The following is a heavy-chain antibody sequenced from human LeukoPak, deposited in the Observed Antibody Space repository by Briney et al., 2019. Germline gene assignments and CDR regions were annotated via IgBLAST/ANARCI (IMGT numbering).Heavy chain of an antibody. D-gene: IGHD6-19*01. CDR2: IYSGGST. V-gene: IGHV3-53*01. Sequence: GGSLRLSCAASGFTVSSNYTSWLRQAPRKGVEWVSFIYSGGSTYADSVKGRFTISRDNSKTTLYPQRNSLRAEDTAVYYCARGYSSGWYWFDPWGQGPLVTVSS. CDR3: ARGYSSGWYWFDP. CDR1: GFTVSSNY. J-gene: IGHJ5*02.